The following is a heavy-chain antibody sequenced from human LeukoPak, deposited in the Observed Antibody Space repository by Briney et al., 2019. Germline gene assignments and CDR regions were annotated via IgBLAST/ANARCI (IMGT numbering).Heavy chain of an antibody. D-gene: IGHD3-10*01. CDR2: INHSGST. CDR1: GGSFSGYY. CDR3: ASGRFGETTKPYYFDY. V-gene: IGHV4-34*01. Sequence: SDTLSLTCAVYGGSFSGYYWSWIRQPPGKGLEWIGEINHSGSTNYNTSLKSRVTISVDTCKNQCSLKLSSVTAAVTAVYYCASGRFGETTKPYYFDYWGQGTLVTVSS. J-gene: IGHJ4*02.